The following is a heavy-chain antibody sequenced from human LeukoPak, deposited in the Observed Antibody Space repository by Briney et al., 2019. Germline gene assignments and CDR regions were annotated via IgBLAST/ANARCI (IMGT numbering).Heavy chain of an antibody. CDR3: ATAGGSYEYYYYYYYMDV. CDR2: FDPEDGET. CDR1: GYTLTELS. J-gene: IGHJ6*03. Sequence: ASVKVSCKVSGYTLTELSMHWVRQAPGKGLEWMGGFDPEDGETIYAQKFQGRVTMTEDTSTDTAYMELSSLRSEDTAVYYCATAGGSYEYYYYYYYMDVWGKGTTVTVSS. V-gene: IGHV1-24*01. D-gene: IGHD1-26*01.